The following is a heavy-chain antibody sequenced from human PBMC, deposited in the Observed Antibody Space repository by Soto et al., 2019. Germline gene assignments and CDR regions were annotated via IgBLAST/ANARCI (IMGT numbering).Heavy chain of an antibody. V-gene: IGHV4-59*08. CDR3: AGTTTAPRDY. D-gene: IGHD4-4*01. CDR1: GGSISSYY. J-gene: IGHJ4*02. Sequence: QVQLQESGPGLVKPSETLSLTCTVSGGSISSYYWSWIRQPPGKRLEWIGYIYYSGSTNYNPSLKSRVTISVDTSTNQASLKLSSVTAADTAVYYCAGTTTAPRDYWGQGTLVTVSS. CDR2: IYYSGST.